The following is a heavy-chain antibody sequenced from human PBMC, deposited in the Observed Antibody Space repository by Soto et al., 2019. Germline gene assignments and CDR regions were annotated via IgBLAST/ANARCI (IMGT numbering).Heavy chain of an antibody. CDR2: ISSTTNYI. Sequence: PVGSLRLSCAASGFTFTRYSMNWVRQAPGKGLEWVPSISSTTNYIYYGDSMKGRFTISRDNAKNSLYLEMNSLRAEDTAVYYWARESEDLISNFQHSGQGTLVTVFS. J-gene: IGHJ1*01. V-gene: IGHV3-21*06. CDR3: ARESEDLISNFQH. CDR1: GFTFTRYS.